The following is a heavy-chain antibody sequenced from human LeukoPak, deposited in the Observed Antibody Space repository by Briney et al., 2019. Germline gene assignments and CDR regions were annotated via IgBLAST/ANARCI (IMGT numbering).Heavy chain of an antibody. Sequence: PGGSLRLSCAASGFTFSSYSMNWVRQAPGKGLEWVSSISSSSSYIYYADSVKGRFTISRDNAKNSLYLQMNSPRAEDTAVYYCARDGEVVVTAFYFDYWGQGTLVTVSS. V-gene: IGHV3-21*01. CDR1: GFTFSSYS. J-gene: IGHJ4*02. CDR3: ARDGEVVVTAFYFDY. D-gene: IGHD2-21*02. CDR2: ISSSSSYI.